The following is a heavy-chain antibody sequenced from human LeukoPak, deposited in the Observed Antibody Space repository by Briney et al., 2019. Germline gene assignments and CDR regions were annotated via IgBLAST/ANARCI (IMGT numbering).Heavy chain of an antibody. J-gene: IGHJ4*02. CDR2: INQGGSVQ. CDR3: ARVEYSGWNLEY. Sequence: GGSLRLSCAAFGFTFRSYWMSWVRQAPGKGLEWVTNINQGGSVQYYMDSVKGRFTISRDDAKNSLYVQMNSLRDEDTAVYYCARVEYSGWNLEYWGQGTMVTVSS. V-gene: IGHV3-7*01. D-gene: IGHD5-12*01. CDR1: GFTFRSYW.